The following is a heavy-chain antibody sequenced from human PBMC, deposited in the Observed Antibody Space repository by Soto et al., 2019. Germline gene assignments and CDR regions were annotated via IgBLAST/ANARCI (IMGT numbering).Heavy chain of an antibody. V-gene: IGHV3-48*02. Sequence: GGSLRLSCAASGFTFSSYSMNWVRQAPGKGLEWVSYISSSSSTIYYADSVKGRFTISRDNAKNSLYLQMNSLRDEDTAVYYCARECLYSSSWYGTGSASDIWGQGTMVTVSS. CDR3: ARECLYSSSWYGTGSASDI. D-gene: IGHD6-13*01. CDR2: ISSSSSTI. CDR1: GFTFSSYS. J-gene: IGHJ3*02.